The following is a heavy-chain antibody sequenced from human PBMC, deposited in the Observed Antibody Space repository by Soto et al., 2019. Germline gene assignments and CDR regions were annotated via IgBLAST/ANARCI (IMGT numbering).Heavy chain of an antibody. D-gene: IGHD2-15*01. CDR2: VHHTGNT. CDR3: AKECGGTCLDAFDV. Sequence: QVQLKESGSGLVKPAQTLSLTCAVSGGSITSGGFSWSWIRQPPGKGLGWIGYVHHTGNTDYHPSLGSRVTLSLDRSRNLFSLNLTSVTAADTATYYCAKECGGTCLDAFDVWGPGTTVIVSS. V-gene: IGHV4-30-2*01. J-gene: IGHJ3*01. CDR1: GGSITSGGFS.